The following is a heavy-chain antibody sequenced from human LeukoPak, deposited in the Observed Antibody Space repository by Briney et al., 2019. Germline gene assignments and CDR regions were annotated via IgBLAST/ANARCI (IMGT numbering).Heavy chain of an antibody. CDR3: TRVPSSGWYGVYFDY. CDR2: INPNSGGT. D-gene: IGHD6-19*01. Sequence: ASVKGSCKASGYIFTGYYMHWVRQAPGQGLEWMGWINPNSGGTNYAQKFQGWVTMTRDTSISTAYMELSRLRSDDTAVYYCTRVPSSGWYGVYFDYWGQGTLVTVSS. V-gene: IGHV1-2*04. CDR1: GYIFTGYY. J-gene: IGHJ4*02.